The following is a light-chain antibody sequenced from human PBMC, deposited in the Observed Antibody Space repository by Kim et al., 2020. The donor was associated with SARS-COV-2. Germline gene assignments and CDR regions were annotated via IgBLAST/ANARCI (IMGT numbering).Light chain of an antibody. Sequence: GHAITIFCTGTSGDVGGYNFVAWYQQHPGKAPKLMIYDVTTRPSGVSYRFSGSKSGNTASLAISGLQAEDEATYYCSSYTDSETVIFGGGTQLTVL. J-gene: IGLJ2*01. CDR3: SSYTDSETVI. CDR1: SGDVGGYNF. V-gene: IGLV2-14*03. CDR2: DVT.